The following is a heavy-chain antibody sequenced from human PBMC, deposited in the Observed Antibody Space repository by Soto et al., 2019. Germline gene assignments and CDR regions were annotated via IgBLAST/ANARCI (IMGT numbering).Heavy chain of an antibody. D-gene: IGHD2-2*01. CDR3: ARWAEEGSTSPGRPPYYYYYMDV. CDR1: GGSISSGGYY. V-gene: IGHV4-31*03. Sequence: PSETLSLTCTVSGGSISSGGYYWSWIRQHPGKGLEWIGYIYYSGSTYYNPSLKSRVTISVDTSKNQFSLKLSSVTAADTAVYYCARWAEEGSTSPGRPPYYYYYMDVWGKGTTVTVSS. J-gene: IGHJ6*03. CDR2: IYYSGST.